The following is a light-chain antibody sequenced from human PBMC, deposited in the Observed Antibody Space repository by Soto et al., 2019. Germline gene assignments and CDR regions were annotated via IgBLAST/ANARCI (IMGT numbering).Light chain of an antibody. Sequence: ERSSRSWRASQIVTSSYLAWYQQKPGQAPRLLIYGAFTRATGIPTRFSGTGSGTQFTLTISRVKSEDLLFYSSRQYNEWPLKFGQGTKVDIK. CDR2: GAF. CDR1: QIVTSSY. J-gene: IGKJ1*01. V-gene: IGKV3-15*01. CDR3: RQYNEWPLK.